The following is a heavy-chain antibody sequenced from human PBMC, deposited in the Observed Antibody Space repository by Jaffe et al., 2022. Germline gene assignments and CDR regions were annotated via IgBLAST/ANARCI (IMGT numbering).Heavy chain of an antibody. CDR1: GGTFSSYT. J-gene: IGHJ5*02. CDR2: IIPILGIA. CDR3: ARDLYVEKRMNVDIVATIYDGENWFDP. V-gene: IGHV1-69*08. D-gene: IGHD5-12*01. Sequence: QVQLVQSGAEVKKPGSSVKVSCKASGGTFSSYTISWVRQAPGQGLEWMGRIIPILGIANYAQKFQGRVTITADKSTSTAYMELSSLRSEDTAVYYCARDLYVEKRMNVDIVATIYDGENWFDPWGQGTLVTVSS.